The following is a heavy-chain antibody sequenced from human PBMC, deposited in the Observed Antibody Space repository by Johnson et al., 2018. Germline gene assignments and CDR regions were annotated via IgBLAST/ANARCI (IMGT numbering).Heavy chain of an antibody. V-gene: IGHV3-21*01. D-gene: IGHD5-18*01. CDR1: GFTFSSYN. CDR3: ARDANPPRSAGMAPFDI. CDR2: ISSSSSYI. J-gene: IGHJ3*02. Sequence: VQLVESGGGLVKPGGSLRLSCAASGFTFSSYNMNWVRQAPGKGLEWVSSISSSSSYIDYADSVKGRFTISRDTAKNSLYMQMNSLRAEDTAVYYCARDANPPRSAGMAPFDIWGQGTMVTVSS.